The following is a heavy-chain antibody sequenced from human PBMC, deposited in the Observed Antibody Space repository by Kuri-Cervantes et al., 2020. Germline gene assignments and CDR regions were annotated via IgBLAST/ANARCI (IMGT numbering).Heavy chain of an antibody. CDR1: GGSVSTGSYY. J-gene: IGHJ4*02. Sequence: SETLSLTCTVSGGSVSTGSYYWSWIRQPPGKGLEWIGSIHYSADTYYSPSLMNRVTISVDTSENQFSLNLSSVTAADTAVYCCARALSFYDILTGYYRPYYFDYWGQGTLVTVSS. D-gene: IGHD3-9*01. V-gene: IGHV4-39*07. CDR3: ARALSFYDILTGYYRPYYFDY. CDR2: IHYSADT.